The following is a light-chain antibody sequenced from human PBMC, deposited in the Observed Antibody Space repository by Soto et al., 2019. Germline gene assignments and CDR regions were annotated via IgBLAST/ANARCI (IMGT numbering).Light chain of an antibody. V-gene: IGKV1-39*01. CDR2: AAS. CDR1: QSIHNY. J-gene: IGKJ4*01. CDR3: QQSYSTPLT. Sequence: DIQMTQSPSTLSASVGDRVTITCRASQSIHNYLNWYQQKPGKAPKVLIYAASNLQSGVPSRFSGSGSGTVFTLTINSLQPEDFASYYCQQSYSTPLTFGGGTKVEIK.